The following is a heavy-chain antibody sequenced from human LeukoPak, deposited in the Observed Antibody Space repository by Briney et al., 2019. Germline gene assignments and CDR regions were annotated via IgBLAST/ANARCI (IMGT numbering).Heavy chain of an antibody. D-gene: IGHD3-9*01. V-gene: IGHV3-21*01. Sequence: GGSLRLSCAASGFTFSSYSMNWVRQAPGKGLEWVSSISSSSSYTYYADSVKGRFTISRDNAKNSLYLQMNSLRAEDTAVYYCASWDYDILTGYYINWFDPWGQGTLVTVSS. CDR1: GFTFSSYS. CDR2: ISSSSSYT. J-gene: IGHJ5*02. CDR3: ASWDYDILTGYYINWFDP.